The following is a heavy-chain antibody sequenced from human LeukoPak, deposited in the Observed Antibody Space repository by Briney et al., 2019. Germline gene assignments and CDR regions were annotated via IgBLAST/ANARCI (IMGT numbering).Heavy chain of an antibody. CDR2: ILPIFDTG. D-gene: IGHD6-13*01. Sequence: SVKVSCKASGGTFSNYAISWVRQAPGQGLEWMGGILPIFDTGNYAQKFQGRVTVTADASTSTAYMELSSLRSEDTAVYYCARSSIIAAAGPYYFDYWGQGTLVTVSS. CDR1: GGTFSNYA. CDR3: ARSSIIAAAGPYYFDY. J-gene: IGHJ4*02. V-gene: IGHV1-69*13.